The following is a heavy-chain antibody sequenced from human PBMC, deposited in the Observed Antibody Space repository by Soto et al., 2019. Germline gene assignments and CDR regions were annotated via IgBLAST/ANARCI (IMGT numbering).Heavy chain of an antibody. CDR2: IRSNTFGGAS. Sequence: GSLRLACTTSGFTFGDYAMSWFRQAPGKGLEWVGFIRSNTFGGASIYAASVKGRFSISRDDSKSIAYLQMNSLKIEDTAVYYCTKDRDILTSYYSPNSFDYWGQGTLVTVSS. J-gene: IGHJ4*02. CDR3: TKDRDILTSYYSPNSFDY. D-gene: IGHD3-9*01. V-gene: IGHV3-49*03. CDR1: GFTFGDYA.